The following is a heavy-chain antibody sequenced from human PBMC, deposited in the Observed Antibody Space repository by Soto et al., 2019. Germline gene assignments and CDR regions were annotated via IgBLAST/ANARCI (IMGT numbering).Heavy chain of an antibody. J-gene: IGHJ4*02. CDR1: GGTLSSYT. D-gene: IGHD2-15*01. V-gene: IGHV1-69*04. CDR2: VIPNLGVT. Sequence: SVKVSCKASGGTLSSYTFSWVRQAPGQGLEWMGRVIPNLGVTNYAKKFQGRFTIVVDTSTSTAYMELNSLRYEDTAVYYCAGEKGYCRDTSCPDLDYGGQETRAT. CDR3: AGEKGYCRDTSCPDLDY.